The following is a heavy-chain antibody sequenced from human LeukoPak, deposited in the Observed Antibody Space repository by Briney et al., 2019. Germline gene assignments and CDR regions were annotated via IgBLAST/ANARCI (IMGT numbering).Heavy chain of an antibody. CDR3: ARSGTTHNYDSSGYYFPYFDY. CDR2: IWYDGSNK. V-gene: IGHV3-33*01. Sequence: GRSLRLSCAASGFTFSSYGMHWVRQAPGKGLEWVAVIWYDGSNKYYADSVKGRFTISRDNSKNTLYLQMNSLRAEGTAVYYCARSGTTHNYDSSGYYFPYFDYWGQGALVTVSS. CDR1: GFTFSSYG. J-gene: IGHJ4*02. D-gene: IGHD3-22*01.